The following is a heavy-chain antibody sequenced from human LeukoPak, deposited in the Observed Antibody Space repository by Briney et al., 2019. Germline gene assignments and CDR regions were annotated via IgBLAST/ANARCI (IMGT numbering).Heavy chain of an antibody. CDR3: ARNQSAATLLDY. Sequence: ASVKVSCKASGYTFTSYGISWVRQAPGQGLEWMGWVSAYNGNTNYAQKLQGRVTMTTDTSTSTAYMELRSLRSDDTAAYYCARNQSAATLLDYWGQGTLVTVSS. CDR2: VSAYNGNT. D-gene: IGHD2-15*01. J-gene: IGHJ4*02. V-gene: IGHV1-18*01. CDR1: GYTFTSYG.